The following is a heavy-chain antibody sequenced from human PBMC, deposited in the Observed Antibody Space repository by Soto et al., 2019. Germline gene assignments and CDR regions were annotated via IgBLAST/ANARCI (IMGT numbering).Heavy chain of an antibody. D-gene: IGHD2-15*01. CDR3: ARGVIVVVVAANYGMDV. J-gene: IGHJ6*02. CDR1: GGSFSGYY. Sequence: QVQLQQWGAGLLTPSETLSLTCAVYGGSFSGYYWSWIRQPPGKGLEWIGEINHSGSTNYNPSLKSRVTISVDTSKNQFSLKLSSVTAADTAVYYCARGVIVVVVAANYGMDVWGQGTTVTVSS. CDR2: INHSGST. V-gene: IGHV4-34*01.